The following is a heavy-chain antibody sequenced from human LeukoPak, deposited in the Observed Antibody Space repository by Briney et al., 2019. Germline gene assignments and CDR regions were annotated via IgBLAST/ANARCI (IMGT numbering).Heavy chain of an antibody. D-gene: IGHD3-22*01. CDR1: GGSISSDGYY. Sequence: PSETLSLTCTVSGGSISSDGYYWSWIRQPPGKGPEWIGHIQHTGGTHYNSSLKSRVTISADRSKNQFSLKLNSVTAADTAVYYCARRLGYDSSGYYYEEGWFDPWGQGTLVTVSS. CDR3: ARRLGYDSSGYYYEEGWFDP. J-gene: IGHJ5*02. CDR2: IQHTGGT. V-gene: IGHV4-30-2*01.